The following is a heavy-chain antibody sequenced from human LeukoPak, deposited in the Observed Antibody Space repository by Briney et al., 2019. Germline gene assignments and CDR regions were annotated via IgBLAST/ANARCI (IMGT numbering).Heavy chain of an antibody. CDR3: ARKSIAVADY. V-gene: IGHV5-51*01. Sequence: GESLKISCQGSGYSFTSYWIAWVRQMPGKGLECMGIIYPGDSNTRYSPSFQGQVTISADKSISTAYLQWSSLKASDTAMYYCARKSIAVADYWGQGTLVTVSS. J-gene: IGHJ4*02. CDR2: IYPGDSNT. D-gene: IGHD6-19*01. CDR1: GYSFTSYW.